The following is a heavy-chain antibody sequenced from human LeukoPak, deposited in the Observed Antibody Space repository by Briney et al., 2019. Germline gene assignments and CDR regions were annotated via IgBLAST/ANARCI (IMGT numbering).Heavy chain of an antibody. D-gene: IGHD3-10*01. V-gene: IGHV1-2*02. CDR3: ARPMVRGVTDAFDI. CDR2: INPSSGGT. CDR1: GYTFTGYY. Sequence: ASVKVSCKASGYTFTGYYMHWVRQAPGQGLEWMGWINPSSGGTNYAQKFQGRVTMTRDTSISTAYMELSRLRSDDTAVYYCARPMVRGVTDAFDIWGQGTMVTVSS. J-gene: IGHJ3*02.